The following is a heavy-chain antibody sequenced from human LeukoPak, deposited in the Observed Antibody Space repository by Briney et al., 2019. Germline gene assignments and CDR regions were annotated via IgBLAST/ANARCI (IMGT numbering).Heavy chain of an antibody. J-gene: IGHJ4*02. CDR2: IYYSGST. D-gene: IGHD6-19*01. V-gene: IGHV4-59*01. CDR3: ARDSGPRFDY. CDR1: GGSIRSYY. Sequence: SETLSLTCTVSGGSIRSYYWSWIRQPPGKGLEWIGYIYYSGSTNYNPSLKSRVTISVDTSKNQFSLKVSSVTAADTAVYYCARDSGPRFDYWGQGTLVTVSS.